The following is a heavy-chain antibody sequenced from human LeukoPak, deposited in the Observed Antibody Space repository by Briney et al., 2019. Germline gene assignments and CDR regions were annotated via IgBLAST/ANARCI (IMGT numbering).Heavy chain of an antibody. Sequence: SETLSLTCTVSGGSISSYYWSWIRQPPGKGLEWIGYIYYSGSTNYNPSLKSRVTISVDTCKNQFSLKLSSVAAADTAVYYCARESEDIVATTYNNWFDPWGQGTLVTVSS. CDR1: GGSISSYY. D-gene: IGHD5-12*01. V-gene: IGHV4-59*01. CDR2: IYYSGST. J-gene: IGHJ5*02. CDR3: ARESEDIVATTYNNWFDP.